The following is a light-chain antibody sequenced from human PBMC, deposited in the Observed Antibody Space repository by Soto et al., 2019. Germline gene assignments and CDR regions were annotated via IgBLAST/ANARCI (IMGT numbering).Light chain of an antibody. J-gene: IGLJ1*01. V-gene: IGLV2-23*01. CDR3: YSYAGENLYV. CDR1: SSYVGSYNL. Sequence: QSALTQPASVSASPGQSITIPCTGTSSYVGSYNLVSWFQQHPGKVPKLLIYEGTKRPSGLSDRFSGSKSGTTASLTISGLQAEDEAHYYCYSYAGENLYVFGTGTKVTVL. CDR2: EGT.